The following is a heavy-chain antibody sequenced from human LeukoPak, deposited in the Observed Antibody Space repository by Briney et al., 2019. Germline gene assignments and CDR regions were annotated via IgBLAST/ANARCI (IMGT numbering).Heavy chain of an antibody. Sequence: GGSLRLSCAASGFTFSSSGMNWVRQAPGKGLEWVSGISGSGSSTYYADSVKGRFSIFRDNSENTLYLQMNSLRAEDTAVYYCARDLLARGIFAYWGQGTLVTVSS. CDR2: ISGSGSST. CDR3: ARDLLARGIFAY. J-gene: IGHJ4*02. D-gene: IGHD3-16*01. V-gene: IGHV3-23*01. CDR1: GFTFSSSG.